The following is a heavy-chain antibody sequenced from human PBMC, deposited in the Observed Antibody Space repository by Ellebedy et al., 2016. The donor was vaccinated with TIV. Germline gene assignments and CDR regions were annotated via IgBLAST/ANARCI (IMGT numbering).Heavy chain of an antibody. J-gene: IGHJ5*02. CDR2: ISSSSSYT. CDR1: GFTFSDYY. CDR3: ARLGHGSGSSDWFDP. V-gene: IGHV3-11*06. Sequence: PGGSLRLSCAASGFTFSDYYMSWIRQAPGKGLEWVSYISSSSSYTNYADSVKGRFTISRDNAKNSLYLQMNSLRAEDTAVYYCARLGHGSGSSDWFDPWGQGTLVTVSS. D-gene: IGHD3-10*01.